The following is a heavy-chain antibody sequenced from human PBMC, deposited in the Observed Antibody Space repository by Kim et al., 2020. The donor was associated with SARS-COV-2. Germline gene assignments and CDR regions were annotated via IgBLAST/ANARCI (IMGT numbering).Heavy chain of an antibody. CDR3: AREGPSAYYYYYYYMDV. CDR1: GGSISSGGYY. CDR2: IYYSGST. J-gene: IGHJ6*03. Sequence: SETLSLTCTVSGGSISSGGYYWSWIRQHPGKGLEWIGYIYYSGSTYYNPSLKSRVTISVDTSKNQFSLKLSSVTAADTAVYYCAREGPSAYYYYYYYMDVWGKGTTVTVSS. V-gene: IGHV4-31*03.